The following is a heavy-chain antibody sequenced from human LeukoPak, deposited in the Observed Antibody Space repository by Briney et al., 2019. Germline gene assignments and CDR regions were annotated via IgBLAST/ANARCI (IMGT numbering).Heavy chain of an antibody. V-gene: IGHV1-18*01. J-gene: IGHJ6*02. D-gene: IGHD2-15*01. CDR3: ARSVYCSGGSCYGHYYYYGMDV. CDR1: GYTFTSYG. CDR2: ISAYKGNT. Sequence: ASVKVSCKASGYTFTSYGISWVRQAPGQGLEWMGWISAYKGNTNYAQKLQGRVTMTTDTSTSTAYMELRSLRSDDTAVYYCARSVYCSGGSCYGHYYYYGMDVWGQGTTVTVSS.